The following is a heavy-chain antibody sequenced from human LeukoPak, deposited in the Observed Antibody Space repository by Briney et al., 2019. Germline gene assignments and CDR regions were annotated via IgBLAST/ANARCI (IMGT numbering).Heavy chain of an antibody. V-gene: IGHV3-23*01. CDR1: GFTFSSYA. Sequence: PGGSLRLSCAASGFTFSSYAMSWVRQAPGKGLEWVSAISGSGGNTYYADSVKGRFTISRDNSKNTPYLQMDSLRAEDTAVYYCATQEGYDSGWYYFDYWGQGTLVTVSS. D-gene: IGHD6-19*01. CDR2: ISGSGGNT. J-gene: IGHJ4*02. CDR3: ATQEGYDSGWYYFDY.